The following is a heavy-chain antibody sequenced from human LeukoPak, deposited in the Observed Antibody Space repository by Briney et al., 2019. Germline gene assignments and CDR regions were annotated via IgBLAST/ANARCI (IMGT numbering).Heavy chain of an antibody. V-gene: IGHV3-53*01. J-gene: IGHJ4*02. CDR3: ATSFSGYSSGWPFDY. CDR1: GFTVSSNY. Sequence: GGSLRLSCAASGFTVSSNYMSWVRQAPGKGLEWVSVIYSGGSTYYADSVKGRFTISRDNSKNTLYLQMNSLRAEDTAVYYCATSFSGYSSGWPFDYWGQGTLVTVSS. D-gene: IGHD6-19*01. CDR2: IYSGGST.